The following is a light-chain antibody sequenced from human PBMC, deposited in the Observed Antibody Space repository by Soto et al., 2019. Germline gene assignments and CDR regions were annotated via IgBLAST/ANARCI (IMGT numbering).Light chain of an antibody. CDR3: QQRANWPAT. CDR2: DAS. J-gene: IGKJ5*01. CDR1: QSVRSY. V-gene: IGKV3-11*01. Sequence: EIVWAQSPATLSLSPGERVTLTCRASQSVRSYLAWYQQKPGQAPRLLIYDASNRATGIPARFSGSGSGTDFTLTISSLEPEDFAVYYCQQRANWPATCGQGTRLEIK.